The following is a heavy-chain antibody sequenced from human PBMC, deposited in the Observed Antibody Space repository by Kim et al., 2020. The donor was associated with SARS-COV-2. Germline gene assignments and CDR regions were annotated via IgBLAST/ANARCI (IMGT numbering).Heavy chain of an antibody. CDR1: GFTVSSNY. J-gene: IGHJ6*02. Sequence: GGSLRLSCAASGFTVSSNYMSWVRQAPGKGLEWVSVIYSGGSTYYADSVKGRFTISRDNSKNTLYLQMNSLRAEDTAVYYCARDLISRKVSGRSDYYYGMDVWGQGTTVTVSS. CDR3: ARDLISRKVSGRSDYYYGMDV. V-gene: IGHV3-53*01. CDR2: IYSGGST. D-gene: IGHD3-3*01.